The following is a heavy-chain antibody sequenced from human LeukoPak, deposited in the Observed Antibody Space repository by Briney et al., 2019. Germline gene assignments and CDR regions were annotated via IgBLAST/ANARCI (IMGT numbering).Heavy chain of an antibody. CDR3: ARLRVTSPFDY. Sequence: SETLSLTCAVYGGSFSGYYWSWIRQPPGKGLEWIGEINHSGSTNYNPPLKSRVNISVDTSKNQFSLQLSSVAAADTAVYYCARLRVTSPFDYWGQGTLVTVSS. V-gene: IGHV4-34*01. J-gene: IGHJ4*02. D-gene: IGHD2-21*02. CDR2: INHSGST. CDR1: GGSFSGYY.